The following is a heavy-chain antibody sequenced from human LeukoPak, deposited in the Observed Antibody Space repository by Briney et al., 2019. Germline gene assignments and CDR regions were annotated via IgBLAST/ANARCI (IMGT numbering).Heavy chain of an antibody. Sequence: NPSETLSLTCSASGGSMKNSFWSWIRQPPGKGLEWIGYVSDTGITNSNPSLKGRVTFSIDTSKDQFYLKQRSVTAADTALSFCARNRFQLSGAYWFDLWGRGTLVTVSS. CDR2: VSDTGIT. J-gene: IGHJ5*02. CDR1: GGSMKNSF. V-gene: IGHV4-59*01. CDR3: ARNRFQLSGAYWFDL. D-gene: IGHD2/OR15-2a*01.